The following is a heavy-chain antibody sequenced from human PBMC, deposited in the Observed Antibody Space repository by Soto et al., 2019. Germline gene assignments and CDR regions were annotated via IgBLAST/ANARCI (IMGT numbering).Heavy chain of an antibody. V-gene: IGHV3-74*01. J-gene: IGHJ4*02. D-gene: IGHD3-16*02. CDR2: INSDGSIT. CDR1: GFTFSSYW. CDR3: VRYPRSVGGSYRPDY. Sequence: EVQLVESGGGLVQPGGSLRLSCAASGFTFSSYWMHWVRQVPEKGLVWVSRINSDGSITNYADAVKGRFTISRDNVKNTLYLQMKSLRAADTAVYYCVRYPRSVGGSYRPDYWGQGTLVTVSS.